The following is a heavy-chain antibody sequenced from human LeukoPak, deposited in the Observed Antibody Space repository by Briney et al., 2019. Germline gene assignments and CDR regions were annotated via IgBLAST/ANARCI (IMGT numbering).Heavy chain of an antibody. CDR2: IIPILGIA. Sequence: SVKVSCKASGGTFSSYAISWVRQAPGQGLEWMGRIIPILGIANYAQKFQGRVTITADKSTSTAYMELSSLRSDDTAVYYCARDRNYYDSSGFDYWGQGTLVTVSS. D-gene: IGHD3-22*01. J-gene: IGHJ4*02. CDR3: ARDRNYYDSSGFDY. CDR1: GGTFSSYA. V-gene: IGHV1-69*04.